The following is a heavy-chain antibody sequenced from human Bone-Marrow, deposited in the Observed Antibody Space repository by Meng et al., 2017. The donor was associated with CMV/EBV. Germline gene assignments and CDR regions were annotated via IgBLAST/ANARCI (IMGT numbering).Heavy chain of an antibody. CDR1: GGSISSYY. CDR2: IYYSEST. J-gene: IGHJ6*02. D-gene: IGHD2-2*01. CDR3: ARAGKDIVIVPADNPYYFYGMDV. V-gene: IGHV4-59*01. Sequence: GSLRLSCTVSGGSISSYYWNWIRQPPGKGLEWIGYIYYSESTNYNPSLKSRVTISVDTSKNQFSLNLSSVTAADTAVYYCARAGKDIVIVPADNPYYFYGMDVWGQGTTVTVSS.